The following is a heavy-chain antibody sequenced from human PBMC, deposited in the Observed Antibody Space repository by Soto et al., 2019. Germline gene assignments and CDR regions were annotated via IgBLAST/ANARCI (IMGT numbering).Heavy chain of an antibody. CDR1: GFTFSSYG. Sequence: GGSLRLSCAASGFTFSSYGMHWVRQAPGKGLEWVAVISYDGSNKYYADSVKGRFTISRDNSKNTLYLQMNSLRAEDTAVYYCAKDRVTVAGEWGQGTLVTVSS. V-gene: IGHV3-30*18. D-gene: IGHD6-19*01. CDR3: AKDRVTVAGE. J-gene: IGHJ4*02. CDR2: ISYDGSNK.